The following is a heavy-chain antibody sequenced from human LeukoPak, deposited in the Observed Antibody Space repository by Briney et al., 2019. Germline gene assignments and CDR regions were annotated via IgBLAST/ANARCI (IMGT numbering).Heavy chain of an antibody. J-gene: IGHJ4*02. D-gene: IGHD3-22*01. V-gene: IGHV4-39*01. CDR2: IYYSGST. CDR3: ASLYYYDSSGYY. CDR1: GGSISSSSYY. Sequence: SETLSLTCTVSGGSISSSSYYWGWIRQPPGKGLEWIGSIYYSGSTYYNPSLKSRVTISVDTSKNQFSLELSSVTAADTAVYYCASLYYYDSSGYYWGQGTLVTVSS.